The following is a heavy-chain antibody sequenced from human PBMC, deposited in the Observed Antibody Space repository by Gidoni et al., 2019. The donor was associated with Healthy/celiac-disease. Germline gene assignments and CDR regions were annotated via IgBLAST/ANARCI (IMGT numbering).Heavy chain of an antibody. Sequence: EVQLVESGGGLVKPGGSLRLSCAASGFTFSSYSMNWVRQAPGKGLEWVSSISSSISYIYYADSVKGRFTISRDNAKNSLYLQMNSLRAEDTAVYYCARDLRTYGMDVWGQGTTVTVSS. V-gene: IGHV3-21*01. CDR1: GFTFSSYS. CDR3: ARDLRTYGMDV. CDR2: ISSSISYI. J-gene: IGHJ6*02.